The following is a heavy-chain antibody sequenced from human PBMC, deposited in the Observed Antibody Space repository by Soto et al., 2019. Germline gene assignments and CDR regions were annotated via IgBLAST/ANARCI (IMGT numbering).Heavy chain of an antibody. J-gene: IGHJ4*02. V-gene: IGHV3-23*01. Sequence: EVQLLESGGGLVQPGGSLRLSGAASGFTFRSYAMSWVRQAPGKGLEWVSGISGSGGNIYYIDSVKGRFTISRDNSKNTVFLQMNNLRAEDTAVYYCAKERATVTTNDWGQGTLVTVSS. CDR1: GFTFRSYA. D-gene: IGHD4-17*01. CDR3: AKERATVTTND. CDR2: ISGSGGNI.